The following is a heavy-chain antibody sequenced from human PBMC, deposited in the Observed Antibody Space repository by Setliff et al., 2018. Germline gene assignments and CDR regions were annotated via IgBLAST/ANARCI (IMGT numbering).Heavy chain of an antibody. CDR2: IKQDGSEK. Sequence: GGSLRLSCAASGFTLSSYWMSWVRQAPGKGLEWVANIKQDGSEKYYVDSVKGRFTIARANSQNTSFLQMSSLRVEDTAVYYCAKNGFGVVALGVNNWFDPWGQGTLVTVSS. CDR1: GFTLSSYW. CDR3: AKNGFGVVALGVNNWFDP. J-gene: IGHJ5*02. D-gene: IGHD3-10*01. V-gene: IGHV3-7*03.